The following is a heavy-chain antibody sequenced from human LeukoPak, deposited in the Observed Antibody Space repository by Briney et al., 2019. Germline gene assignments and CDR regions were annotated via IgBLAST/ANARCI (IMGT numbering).Heavy chain of an antibody. Sequence: ASVKVSCKASGYTFTTYGITWVRQAPGQGLEWVGRFSADTGNTNYAQKLQGRVSLTRDTAASTVYMDLRSLRSDDTGIYYCARDHYYDSSGWDFDLWGRGTLVTVSS. J-gene: IGHJ2*01. CDR1: GYTFTTYG. D-gene: IGHD3-22*01. CDR3: ARDHYYDSSGWDFDL. CDR2: FSADTGNT. V-gene: IGHV1-18*01.